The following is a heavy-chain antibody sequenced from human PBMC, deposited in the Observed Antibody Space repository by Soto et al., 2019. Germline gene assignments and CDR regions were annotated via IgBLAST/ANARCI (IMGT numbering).Heavy chain of an antibody. CDR2: MSPDNGNT. D-gene: IGHD3-3*01. CDR1: GYTFTSYG. CDR3: ARYFWSGYYRWFDL. J-gene: IGHJ5*02. V-gene: IGHV1-18*01. Sequence: ASVKVSCKASGYTFTSYGISWVRQAPGQGLEWLGWMSPDNGNTSYAQKLQGRVTMTRNTSISTAYMELSSLRSEDTAVYYCARYFWSGYYRWFDLWGEGTLVTVSS.